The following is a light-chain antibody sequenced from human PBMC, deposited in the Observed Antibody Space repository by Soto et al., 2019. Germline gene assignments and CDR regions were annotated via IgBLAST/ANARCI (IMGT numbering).Light chain of an antibody. CDR3: CSYGGSRAV. V-gene: IGLV2-23*02. J-gene: IGLJ7*01. Sequence: QSVLTQPASVSGSPGQSITISCTGTSSDVGSHNLVSWYQQHPGQAPKLMIYEVSKRPLGVSARFSASKSGNTASLTISGLQDEDEADYSCCSYGGSRAVFGGGTQLTVL. CDR1: SSDVGSHNL. CDR2: EVS.